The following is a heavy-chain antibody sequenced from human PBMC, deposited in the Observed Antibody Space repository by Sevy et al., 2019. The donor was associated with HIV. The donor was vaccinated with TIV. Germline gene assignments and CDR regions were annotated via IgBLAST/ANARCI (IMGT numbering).Heavy chain of an antibody. V-gene: IGHV4-39*01. D-gene: IGHD6-6*01. CDR3: ARKGRARTDFDY. CDR1: GGSISSSSYY. J-gene: IGHJ4*02. CDR2: IYYSGST. Sequence: SETLSLTCTVSGGSISSSSYYWGWIRQPPGKGLEWIGSIYYSGSTYYNPSLKSRVTISVDTSKNQFSLKLSSVTAADTAVYYCARKGRARTDFDYWGQGTLVTVSS.